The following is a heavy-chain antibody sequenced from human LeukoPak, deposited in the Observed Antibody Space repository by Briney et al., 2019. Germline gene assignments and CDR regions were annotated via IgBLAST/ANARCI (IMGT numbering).Heavy chain of an antibody. J-gene: IGHJ4*02. CDR2: IYYSGST. CDR1: GGSISSSSYY. V-gene: IGHV4-39*01. Sequence: PSETLSLTCTVSGGSISSSSYYWGWIRQPPGKGLELIGSIYYSGSTYYNPSLKSRVTISVDTSKNQFSLKLSSVTAADTAVYCCARQRGIAVAGYFDYWGQGTLVTVSS. CDR3: ARQRGIAVAGYFDY. D-gene: IGHD6-19*01.